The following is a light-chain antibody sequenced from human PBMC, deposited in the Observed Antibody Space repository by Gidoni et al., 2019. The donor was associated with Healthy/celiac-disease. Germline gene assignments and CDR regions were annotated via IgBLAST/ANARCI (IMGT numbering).Light chain of an antibody. V-gene: IGKV3-20*01. Sequence: EIVLTQSPGTLSLSPGERATLSCRASQSVSSSYFAWYQQKPGQAPRLLIYGASSRATGIPDRFSGSGSGTDFTLTISRLEPEDFAVYYCQQYGSSPYTFXQXTKLEIK. J-gene: IGKJ2*01. CDR1: QSVSSSY. CDR2: GAS. CDR3: QQYGSSPYT.